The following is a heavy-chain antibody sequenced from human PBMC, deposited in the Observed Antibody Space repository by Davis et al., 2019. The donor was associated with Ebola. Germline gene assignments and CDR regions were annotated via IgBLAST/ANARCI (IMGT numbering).Heavy chain of an antibody. CDR2: ITGSGGSA. CDR3: AREPYYGSGSGG. V-gene: IGHV3-23*01. D-gene: IGHD3-10*01. J-gene: IGHJ4*02. Sequence: GESLKISCAASGFIFSNYGMNWVRQAPGKGLEWVSGITGSGGSAYYADSVTGRFTISRDNSNSTLSLQMNSLRAEDTAVYYCAREPYYGSGSGGWGQGTLVTVSS. CDR1: GFIFSNYG.